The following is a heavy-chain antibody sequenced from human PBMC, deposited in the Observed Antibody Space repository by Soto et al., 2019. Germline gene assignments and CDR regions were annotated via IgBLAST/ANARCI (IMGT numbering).Heavy chain of an antibody. Sequence: SVNHYCRCIRQNPGKGLEWIGFIYHSGNTNYNPSLKSRVTMSVDTSKSQFSLKLSSVTAADTAVYYCARDDLNWFDPWGQGTLVTVSS. CDR2: IYHSGNT. V-gene: IGHV4-61*01. J-gene: IGHJ5*02. CDR3: ARDDLNWFDP. CDR1: SVNHY.